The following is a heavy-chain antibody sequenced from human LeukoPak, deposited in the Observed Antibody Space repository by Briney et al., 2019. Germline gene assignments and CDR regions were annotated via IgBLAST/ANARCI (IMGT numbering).Heavy chain of an antibody. CDR1: GFTFGVSA. V-gene: IGHV3-73*01. CDR3: THPAYYYGLDV. D-gene: IGHD6-25*01. CDR2: IKTKADNYAT. Sequence: GGSLRLSCAASGFTFGVSAIHWVRQASGKGLEWVGRIKTKADNYATAYDASVKGRFTISRDDSKNTAYLQMNSLKIEDTAVYYCTHPAYYYGLDVWGKGTTVTVSS. J-gene: IGHJ6*04.